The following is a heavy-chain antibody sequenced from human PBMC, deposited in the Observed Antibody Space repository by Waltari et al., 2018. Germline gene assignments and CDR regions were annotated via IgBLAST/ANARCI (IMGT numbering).Heavy chain of an antibody. CDR2: IYYSGST. V-gene: IGHV4-39*01. D-gene: IGHD1-26*01. Sequence: QLQLQASGPGLVKPSETLSLTCTVSGGSIRSRSYYWGWLRQPPGKGLEWIGSIYYSGSTYYNPSLKSRVTISVDTSKNQFSLKLSSVTAADTAVYYCARLKGELGEYYFDYWGQGTLVTVSS. CDR3: ARLKGELGEYYFDY. J-gene: IGHJ4*02. CDR1: GGSIRSRSYY.